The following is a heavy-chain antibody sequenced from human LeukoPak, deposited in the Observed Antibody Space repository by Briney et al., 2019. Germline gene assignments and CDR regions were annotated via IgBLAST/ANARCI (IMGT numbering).Heavy chain of an antibody. CDR2: ISGSGGST. CDR3: AKEIYGNSTGGRFQH. CDR1: GFTFSSYA. Sequence: GGSLRLSCAASGFTFSSYAMSWVRQVSGKGLEWVSVISGSGGSTYYADSVKGRFTISRDNSKNTLYLQMKSLRAEDTAVYYCAKEIYGNSTGGRFQHWGQGTLVTVSS. J-gene: IGHJ1*01. V-gene: IGHV3-23*01. D-gene: IGHD4-11*01.